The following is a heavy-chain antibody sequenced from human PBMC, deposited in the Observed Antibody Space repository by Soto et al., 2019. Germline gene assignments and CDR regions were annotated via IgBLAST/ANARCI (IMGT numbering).Heavy chain of an antibody. D-gene: IGHD2-8*01. J-gene: IGHJ4*02. CDR2: ISGSGGST. CDR1: GFTFSSYA. CDR3: AKDWVALMVYANFDY. Sequence: GGSLRLSCAASGFTFSSYAMSWVRQAPGKGLEWVSAISGSGGSTYYADSVKGRFTISRDNSKNTLYLQMNSLRAEDTAVYYCAKDWVALMVYANFDYWGQGTLVTVSS. V-gene: IGHV3-23*01.